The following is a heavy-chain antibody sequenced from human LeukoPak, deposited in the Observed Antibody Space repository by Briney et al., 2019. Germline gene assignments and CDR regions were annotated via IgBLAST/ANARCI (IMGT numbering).Heavy chain of an antibody. CDR1: GFTFYEYT. CDR2: ISWDGGGT. J-gene: IGHJ4*02. Sequence: GGSLRLSCAASGFTFYEYTMHCVRHATEKGVECVPLISWDGGGTYYADSVKGRFTNSRDNSKNSLYLQMNSLRTEDTALYYCAKGEGYSSSWLDYWGQGTLVTVSS. D-gene: IGHD6-13*01. V-gene: IGHV3-43*01. CDR3: AKGEGYSSSWLDY.